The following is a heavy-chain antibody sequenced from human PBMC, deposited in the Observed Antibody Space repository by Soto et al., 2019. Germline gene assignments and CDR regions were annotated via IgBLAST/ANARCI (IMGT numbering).Heavy chain of an antibody. D-gene: IGHD2-15*01. V-gene: IGHV3-23*01. CDR1: GFTFGTYA. CDR3: ARAYTGRLPRRADYYYAVDV. J-gene: IGHJ6*02. CDR2: ISGSGGNT. Sequence: AGGSLRLSCAASGFTFGTYAMSWVRQAPGKGLEWVSAISGSGGNTYYSDSVKGRFTISRENARNSMFLQMNSVTVGDTAVYYCARAYTGRLPRRADYYYAVDVWGQGIMVTVSS.